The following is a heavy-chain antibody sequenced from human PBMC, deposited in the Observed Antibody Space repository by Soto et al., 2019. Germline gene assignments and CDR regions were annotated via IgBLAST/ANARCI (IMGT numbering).Heavy chain of an antibody. CDR1: GGSISSGGYY. J-gene: IGHJ5*02. CDR2: IYYSGST. CDR3: ARESVVVVAATYTWFDP. V-gene: IGHV4-31*03. Sequence: QVQLQESGPGLVKPSQTLSLTCTVSGGSISSGGYYWSWIRQHPGKGLEWIGYIYYSGSTYYNPSLKSRVTISVDTSKNQFSLKLSSVTAADTAVYYCARESVVVVAATYTWFDPWGQGTLVTVSS. D-gene: IGHD2-15*01.